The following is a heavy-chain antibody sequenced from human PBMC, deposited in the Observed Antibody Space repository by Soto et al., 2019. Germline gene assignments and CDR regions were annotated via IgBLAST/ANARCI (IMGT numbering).Heavy chain of an antibody. CDR1: GGSFTSDL. D-gene: IGHD6-13*01. CDR3: PRRAAAGPIVNWFDP. J-gene: IGHJ5*02. V-gene: IGHV5-51*01. CDR2: IYPGDSDT. Sequence: GESLKVSGTVSGGSFTSDLIGWVRQMPGKGLEWMGIIYPGDSDTRYSPSFQGQVTISADKSISTAYLQWSSLKASDTAIYYCPRRAAAGPIVNWFDPWGQGTMVTVSS.